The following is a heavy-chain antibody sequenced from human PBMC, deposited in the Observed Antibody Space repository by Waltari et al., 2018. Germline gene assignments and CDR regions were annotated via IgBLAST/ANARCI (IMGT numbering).Heavy chain of an antibody. D-gene: IGHD3-10*01. CDR1: GFPFRCFG. V-gene: IGHV3-33*01. Sequence: QVRLVESGGGVVQPGRSLRLPWSASGFPFRCFGLPGVRQAPGKGLEWVAVIWYDGSNKYYADSVKGRFTISRDNSKNTLYLQMNSLRAEDTAVYYCARDIRGYFDYWGQGTLVTVSS. CDR3: ARDIRGYFDY. J-gene: IGHJ4*02. CDR2: IWYDGSNK.